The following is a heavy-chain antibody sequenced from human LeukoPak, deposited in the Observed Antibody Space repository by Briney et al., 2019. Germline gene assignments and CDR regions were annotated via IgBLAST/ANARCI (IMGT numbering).Heavy chain of an antibody. J-gene: IGHJ4*02. Sequence: GGSLRLSCAASGFTFSNYWMNWVRQAPGKGLEWVANIKQDGREKYYVDSVKGRFTISRDNAKNSLFLQINSLRAEDTAVYYCAREGATAALDYWGQGTLVTVSS. D-gene: IGHD6-13*01. CDR1: GFTFSNYW. V-gene: IGHV3-7*01. CDR3: AREGATAALDY. CDR2: IKQDGREK.